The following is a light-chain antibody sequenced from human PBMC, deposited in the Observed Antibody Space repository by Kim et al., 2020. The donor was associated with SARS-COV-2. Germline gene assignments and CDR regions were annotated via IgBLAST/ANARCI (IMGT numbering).Light chain of an antibody. Sequence: SAAVGDRVTITCRASENIGNWLAWYQQKPGRAPSLLIYLASTLESGVPSRFSGTGSGTEFSLSITSLQPDDFATYYCQHYSRFPDTFGQGTKLEI. CDR1: ENIGNW. CDR3: QHYSRFPDT. J-gene: IGKJ2*01. V-gene: IGKV1-5*03. CDR2: LAS.